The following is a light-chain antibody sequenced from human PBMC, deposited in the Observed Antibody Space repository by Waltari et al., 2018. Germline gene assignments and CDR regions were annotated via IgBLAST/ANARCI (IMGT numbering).Light chain of an antibody. J-gene: IGLJ2*01. Sequence: QSALTQPPSASGSPGQSVTISCTGTSSDVGGYNSVSWYQQHPGKAPKLMIYEVSKRPSGVPDRFPGSNSGNTASLTVSGLQAEDEADYYGSSYAGSNNYVVFGGGTKLTV. CDR2: EVS. CDR3: SSYAGSNNYVV. V-gene: IGLV2-8*01. CDR1: SSDVGGYNS.